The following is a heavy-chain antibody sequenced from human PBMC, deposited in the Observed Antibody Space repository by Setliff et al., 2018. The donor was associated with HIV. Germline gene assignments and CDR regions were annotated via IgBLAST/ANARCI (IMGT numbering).Heavy chain of an antibody. CDR3: ARGGRRSTWYLRGWYFDY. D-gene: IGHD6-13*01. V-gene: IGHV4-34*01. J-gene: IGHJ4*02. CDR2: INHSGST. Sequence: SETLSLTCAVYGGSFNGYYWSWIRQPPGKGLEWSGEINHSGSTNYNPSLKSRVIISVDTSKNQFSLRLTSVTAADTAVYYCARGGRRSTWYLRGWYFDYWGQGTLVTVSS. CDR1: GGSFNGYY.